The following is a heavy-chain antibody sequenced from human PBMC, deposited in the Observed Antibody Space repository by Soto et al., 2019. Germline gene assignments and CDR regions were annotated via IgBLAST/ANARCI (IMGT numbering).Heavy chain of an antibody. CDR3: ARELGDCAFDEVCQYYGMDV. Sequence: PSETLSLTCTVSGGSIKSGDHYWSWIRQPPGQGLEWIGYIYYRGSTYYNPSLKSRVIISVDTSKNQFTLNLTTLTAADTAVYSCARELGDCAFDEVCQYYGMDVWGRGTTVTVS. CDR2: IYYRGST. CDR1: GGSIKSGDHY. J-gene: IGHJ6*02. D-gene: IGHD3-9*01. V-gene: IGHV4-30-4*01.